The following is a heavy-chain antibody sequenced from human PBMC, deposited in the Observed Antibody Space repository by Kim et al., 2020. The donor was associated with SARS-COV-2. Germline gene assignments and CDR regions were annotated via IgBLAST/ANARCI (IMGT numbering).Heavy chain of an antibody. D-gene: IGHD1-26*01. J-gene: IGHJ4*02. Sequence: STTYAYSVKGRFTISRDIPKDTLYRKMNSRRAEDTAVYYCSSSTVGAYFDYWGQGSLVTVSS. V-gene: IGHV3-53*01. CDR3: SSSTVGAYFDY. CDR2: ST.